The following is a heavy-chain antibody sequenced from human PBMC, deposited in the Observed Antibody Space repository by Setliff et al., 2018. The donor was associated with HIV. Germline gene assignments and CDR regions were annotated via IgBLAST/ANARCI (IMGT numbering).Heavy chain of an antibody. Sequence: GSLRLSCAASGFTFSDYYMSWIRQPPGKGLEWIGSIYYSGSTNYNPSLKNRVTISVDTSKNTFSLKLSSVAAADTAVYYCAICGGDCYSLDYWGQGTLVTVSS. CDR1: GFTFSDYY. CDR3: AICGGDCYSLDY. CDR2: IYYSGST. J-gene: IGHJ4*02. V-gene: IGHV4-59*08. D-gene: IGHD2-21*02.